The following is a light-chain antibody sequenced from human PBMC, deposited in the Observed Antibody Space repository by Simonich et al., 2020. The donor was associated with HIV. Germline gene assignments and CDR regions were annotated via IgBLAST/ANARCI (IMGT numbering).Light chain of an antibody. V-gene: IGKV1-NL1*01. CDR1: QDIPNY. CDR3: QQYYSTPT. CDR2: GAS. Sequence: DIQMTQSPSSLSASVGDRVTITCQAGQDIPNYLNWYQQKPGKAPKLLLYGASRLESGVPSRFSGSGSGTDFTLTISSLQPEDFAIYYCQQYYSTPTFGQGTKVEI. J-gene: IGKJ1*01.